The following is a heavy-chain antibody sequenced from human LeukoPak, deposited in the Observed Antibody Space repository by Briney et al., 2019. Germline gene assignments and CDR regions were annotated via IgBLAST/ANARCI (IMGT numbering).Heavy chain of an antibody. Sequence: GGSLRLSCAASGFTFSDFYMIWIRQAPGRGLECVSYISGSGSGIYYTDSVKGRFTISRDNAKNSLFLQMNSLRAEDTAVYYCARIGGGNAFDIWGQGTMVTVSS. CDR3: ARIGGGNAFDI. CDR2: ISGSGSGI. J-gene: IGHJ3*02. CDR1: GFTFSDFY. D-gene: IGHD1-26*01. V-gene: IGHV3-11*01.